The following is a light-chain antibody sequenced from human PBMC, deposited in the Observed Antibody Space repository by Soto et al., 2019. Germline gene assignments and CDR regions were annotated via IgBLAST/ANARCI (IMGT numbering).Light chain of an antibody. CDR1: QSVSSN. CDR3: QQYHNWRRT. Sequence: EIVMTQSPATLSVSPGERATLSCRASQSVSSNLAWYQQKPGQAPRLLIYRASTRATGIPARFSGSGSGTDFTLTIPSLQSEDFAVYYCQQYHNWRRTFGQGTKVDI. J-gene: IGKJ1*01. CDR2: RAS. V-gene: IGKV3D-15*01.